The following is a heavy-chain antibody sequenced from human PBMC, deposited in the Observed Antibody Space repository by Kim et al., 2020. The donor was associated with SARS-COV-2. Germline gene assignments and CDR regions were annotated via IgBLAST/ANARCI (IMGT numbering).Heavy chain of an antibody. CDR2: ISGDGGTT. CDR1: GFTFSSYA. J-gene: IGHJ4*02. V-gene: IGHV3-64D*06. CDR3: AKEIKGYIVVAGPFDY. Sequence: GGSLRLSCSASGFTFSSYAMHWVRQAPGKGLDYVSSISGDGGTTYTADSVKGRFTISRDNSKNALYLQMSSLRSEDTAVYYCAKEIKGYIVVAGPFDYWGQGTRVTVSS. D-gene: IGHD6-13*01.